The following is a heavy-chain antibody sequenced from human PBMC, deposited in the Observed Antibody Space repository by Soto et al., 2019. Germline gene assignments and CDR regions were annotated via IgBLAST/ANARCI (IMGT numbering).Heavy chain of an antibody. CDR2: INPDSGAT. V-gene: IGHV1-2*02. CDR3: ARGDYGTGAYPFPDFDY. J-gene: IGHJ4*02. CDR1: GYSFTGYY. D-gene: IGHD2-8*02. Sequence: HEHLVQSGAEVKRPGASLKVSCKASGYSFTGYYIHWVRQAPGQGLEWMGWINPDSGATNYAQNFQGRVTLTSDTSISTASMDLTSLTADDTAVYYCARGDYGTGAYPFPDFDYWGQGTLVIVSS.